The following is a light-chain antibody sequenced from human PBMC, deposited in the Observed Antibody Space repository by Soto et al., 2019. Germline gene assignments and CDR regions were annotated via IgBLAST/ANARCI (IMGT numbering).Light chain of an antibody. V-gene: IGLV2-14*03. Sequence: QSVLTQPACVSGSPGQSITISCTGTSSDVGGYNYVSWYQHYPGKAPKLMIYDVSNRPSGVSNRFSGSKSGNTASLTISGLQAEDEADYYCSSYTSRSTLVFGGGTKVTVL. CDR1: SSDVGGYNY. CDR2: DVS. CDR3: SSYTSRSTLV. J-gene: IGLJ2*01.